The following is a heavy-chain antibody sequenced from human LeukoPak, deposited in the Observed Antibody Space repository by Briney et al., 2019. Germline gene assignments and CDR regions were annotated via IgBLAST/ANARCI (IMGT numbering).Heavy chain of an antibody. CDR3: ARLRCSSTSCYTGVSPNDAFDI. D-gene: IGHD2-2*02. CDR2: INHSGST. V-gene: IGHV4-34*01. Sequence: SETLSLTCAVYGGPFSGYYWSWIRQPPGKGLEWIGEINHSGSTNYNPSLKSRVTISIDTSKNQFSLKLSSVTAADTAVYYCARLRCSSTSCYTGVSPNDAFDIWGQGTMVTVSS. CDR1: GGPFSGYY. J-gene: IGHJ3*02.